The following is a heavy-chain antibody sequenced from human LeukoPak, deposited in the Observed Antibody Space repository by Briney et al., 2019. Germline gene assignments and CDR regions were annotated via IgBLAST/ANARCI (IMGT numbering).Heavy chain of an antibody. CDR1: GYTFTSYA. Sequence: ASVKVSCKASGYTFTSYAMHWVRQAPGQGLEWMGGIIPIFGTANYAQKFQGRVTITADKSTSTAYMELSSLRSEDTAVYYCARVVYYDSSGYYHYNWFDPWGQGTLVTVSS. CDR3: ARVVYYDSSGYYHYNWFDP. D-gene: IGHD3-22*01. V-gene: IGHV1-69*06. CDR2: IIPIFGTA. J-gene: IGHJ5*02.